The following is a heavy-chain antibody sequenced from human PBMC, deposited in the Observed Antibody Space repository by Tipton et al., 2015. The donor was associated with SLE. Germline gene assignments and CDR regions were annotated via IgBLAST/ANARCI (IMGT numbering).Heavy chain of an antibody. CDR3: ARGVGSSWAFDC. D-gene: IGHD6-13*01. V-gene: IGHV4-59*01. J-gene: IGHJ4*02. Sequence: LRLSCTVSGGSISSYYWTWIRQPPGKGLEWIGYIYYSGSTNYNPSLKSRVTISVDTSKNQFSLKLSSVTAADTAVYYCARGVGSSWAFDCWGQGTLVTVSS. CDR1: GGSISSYY. CDR2: IYYSGST.